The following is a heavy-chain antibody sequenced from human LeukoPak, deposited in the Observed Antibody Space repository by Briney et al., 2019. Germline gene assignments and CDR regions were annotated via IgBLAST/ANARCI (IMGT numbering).Heavy chain of an antibody. CDR3: AREEVIAAAGPTLDY. V-gene: IGHV1-2*02. CDR2: INPNSGGT. CDR1: GYTYTDYY. Sequence: ASVKVSCKASGYTYTDYYMHWVRQAPGQGLEWMGWINPNSGGTNYAQKFQGRVTMTRDTSISTAYMELSRLRSDDTAVFYCAREEVIAAAGPTLDYWGQGALVTVSS. D-gene: IGHD6-13*01. J-gene: IGHJ4*02.